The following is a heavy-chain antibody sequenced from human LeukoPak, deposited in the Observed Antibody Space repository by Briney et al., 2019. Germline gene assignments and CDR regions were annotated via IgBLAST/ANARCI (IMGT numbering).Heavy chain of an antibody. J-gene: IGHJ4*02. Sequence: GGSLRLSCAASGFTFSSYSMNWVRQAPGKGLEWVSSISSSSSYIYYADSVKGRFTISRDNAKNSLYLQMNSLRAEDTAVYYCARDDVDTAMVIDYWGQGTLVTVSS. V-gene: IGHV3-21*01. D-gene: IGHD5-18*01. CDR3: ARDDVDTAMVIDY. CDR1: GFTFSSYS. CDR2: ISSSSSYI.